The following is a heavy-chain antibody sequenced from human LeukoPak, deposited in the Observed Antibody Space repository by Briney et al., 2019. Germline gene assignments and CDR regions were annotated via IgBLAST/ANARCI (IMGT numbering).Heavy chain of an antibody. V-gene: IGHV3-21*01. CDR1: GFTFSSHG. Sequence: GGSLRLACAASGFTFSSHGMNWVRQAPGKGLEWVSSISTSSIYIYYADSVKGRFTISRDNAKNSLYLQMNSLRAEDTAVYYCARVGYCSGGGSLCYYYMDVWGKGTTVTVSS. D-gene: IGHD2-15*01. CDR3: ARVGYCSGGGSLCYYYMDV. CDR2: ISTSSIYI. J-gene: IGHJ6*03.